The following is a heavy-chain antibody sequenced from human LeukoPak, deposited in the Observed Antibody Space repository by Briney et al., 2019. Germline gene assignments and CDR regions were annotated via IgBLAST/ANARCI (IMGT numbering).Heavy chain of an antibody. J-gene: IGHJ4*02. Sequence: PSETLSLTCTVSGGSISSHYWSWIRQPPGKGLEWIGYIYYSGSTNYNPSLKSRVTISVDTSKNQFSLKLSSVTAADTAVYYCARGGHSGSYYDFDYWGQGTLVTVSS. CDR2: IYYSGST. D-gene: IGHD1-26*01. CDR3: ARGGHSGSYYDFDY. V-gene: IGHV4-59*11. CDR1: GGSISSHY.